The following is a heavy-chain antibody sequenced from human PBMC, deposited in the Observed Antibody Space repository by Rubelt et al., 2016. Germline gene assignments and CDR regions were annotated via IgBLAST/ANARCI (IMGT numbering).Heavy chain of an antibody. Sequence: QVQLVLSGAEVKKPGASVKVSCKASGYTFTSYGISWVRQAPGQGLEWMGWISAYNGNTNYAQKVQGTVTRATDTAKSTAYSERRSRRSNDTAVYYCAGGGNTYGYQAHSYWGQGTLVTVS. CDR2: ISAYNGNT. CDR1: GYTFTSYG. V-gene: IGHV1-18*01. J-gene: IGHJ4*02. D-gene: IGHD5-18*01. CDR3: AGGGNTYGYQAHSY.